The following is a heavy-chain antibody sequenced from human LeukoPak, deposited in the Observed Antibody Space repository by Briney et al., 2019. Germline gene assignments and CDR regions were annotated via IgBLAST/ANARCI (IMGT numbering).Heavy chain of an antibody. CDR3: AEDLPVAGTSEGY. J-gene: IGHJ4*02. CDR2: ISGRGGST. Sequence: GGSLRLSCAASVFTFNSYAMSGLRQAPGKALVGVSAISGRGGSTYYADTVKGPFTISRDNSKHTLYLQRNSLRAEDTAVYSCAEDLPVAGTSEGYWGQGTLVTVSS. D-gene: IGHD6-19*01. CDR1: VFTFNSYA. V-gene: IGHV3-23*01.